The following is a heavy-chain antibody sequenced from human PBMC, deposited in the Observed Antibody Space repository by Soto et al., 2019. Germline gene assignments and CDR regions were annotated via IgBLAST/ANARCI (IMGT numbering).Heavy chain of an antibody. CDR2: INHSGST. CDR3: ARGNSSWFDP. Sequence: TLSLTCAVYGGSFSGYYWSWIRQPPGKGLEWIGEINHSGSTNYNPSLKSRVTISVDTSKNQFSLKLSSVTAADTAVYYCARGNSSWFDPWGQGTLVTVSS. CDR1: GGSFSGYY. V-gene: IGHV4-34*01. J-gene: IGHJ5*02.